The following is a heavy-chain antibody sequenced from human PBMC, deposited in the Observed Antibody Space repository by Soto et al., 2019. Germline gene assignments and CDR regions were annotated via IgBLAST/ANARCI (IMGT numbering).Heavy chain of an antibody. Sequence: GGALRISRSGSGFGFNGFDSHWVRQAPGKNLEWVAAISTAGDTYYLGSVKGRFTISREDAKNSLSLQMNSLRVGDTAVYYCARGGDRFDGMDVWGQGTTVTVSS. CDR1: GFGFNGFD. D-gene: IGHD3-16*01. V-gene: IGHV3-13*01. CDR3: ARGGDRFDGMDV. J-gene: IGHJ6*02. CDR2: ISTAGDT.